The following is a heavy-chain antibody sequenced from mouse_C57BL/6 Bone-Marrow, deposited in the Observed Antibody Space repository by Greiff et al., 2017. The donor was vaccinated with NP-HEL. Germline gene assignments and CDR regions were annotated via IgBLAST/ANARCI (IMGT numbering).Heavy chain of an antibody. J-gene: IGHJ4*01. D-gene: IGHD2-4*01. V-gene: IGHV5-17*01. Sequence: EVKLMESGGGLVKPGGSLKLSCAASGFTFSDYGMHWVRQAPEKGLEWVAYISSGSSTIYYADTVKGRFTISRDNAKNTLFLQMTSLRSEDTAMYYCARDRDYGAMDYWGQGTSVTVSS. CDR3: ARDRDYGAMDY. CDR2: ISSGSSTI. CDR1: GFTFSDYG.